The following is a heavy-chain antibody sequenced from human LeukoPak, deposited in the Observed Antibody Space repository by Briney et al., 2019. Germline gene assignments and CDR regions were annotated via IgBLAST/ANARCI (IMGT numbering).Heavy chain of an antibody. J-gene: IGHJ6*02. Sequence: PSETLSLTCTVSGGSISSYYWSWIRQPPGKGLEWIGYIYYSGSTNYNPSLKSRVTISVDTSKNQFSLKLSSVTAADTAVYYCARVMIRITMVRGVINPPYYYGMDVWGQGTTVTVSS. CDR2: IYYSGST. V-gene: IGHV4-59*01. D-gene: IGHD3-10*01. CDR3: ARVMIRITMVRGVINPPYYYGMDV. CDR1: GGSISSYY.